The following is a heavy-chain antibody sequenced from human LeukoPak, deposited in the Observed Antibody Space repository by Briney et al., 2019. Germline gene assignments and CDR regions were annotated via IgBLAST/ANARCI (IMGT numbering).Heavy chain of an antibody. D-gene: IGHD4-23*01. J-gene: IGHJ4*02. CDR3: ARGPPITTVVNPGARYFDY. CDR1: GYSINSGYY. V-gene: IGHV4-38-2*01. Sequence: SETLSLTCAVSGYSINSGYYWGWIRQPPGKGLEWIGSIYHSGNTYYNPSLKSRVTISVDTSKNQFSLKLSSVTAADTAVYYCARGPPITTVVNPGARYFDYWGQGTLVTVSS. CDR2: IYHSGNT.